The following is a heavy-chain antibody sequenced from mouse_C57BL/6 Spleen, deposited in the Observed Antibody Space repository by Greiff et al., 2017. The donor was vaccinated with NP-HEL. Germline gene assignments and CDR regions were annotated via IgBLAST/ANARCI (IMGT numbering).Heavy chain of an antibody. CDR3: AKRVYGPVAY. Sequence: QVQLKQSGPGLVAPSQSLSITCTVSGFSLTSYGVDWVRQPPGKGLEWLGVIWGGGSTNYNSALMSRLSISKDNSKSQVFLKRNSLQTDDTAMYYCAKRVYGPVAYWGQGTLVTVSA. V-gene: IGHV2-9*01. CDR1: GFSLTSYG. D-gene: IGHD1-1*02. J-gene: IGHJ3*01. CDR2: IWGGGST.